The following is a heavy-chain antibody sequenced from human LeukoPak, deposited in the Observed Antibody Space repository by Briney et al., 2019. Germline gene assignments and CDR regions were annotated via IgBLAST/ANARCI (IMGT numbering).Heavy chain of an antibody. CDR2: FEPEDGET. CDR3: ARGPTSDY. Sequence: GASVKVSCKVSGYTLTELSMHWVRQAPGKGLEWMGGFEPEDGETIYAQKFQGRVTMTRDTSISTAYMELSRLRSDDTAVYYCARGPTSDYWGQGTLVTVSS. J-gene: IGHJ4*02. CDR1: GYTLTELS. V-gene: IGHV1-24*01.